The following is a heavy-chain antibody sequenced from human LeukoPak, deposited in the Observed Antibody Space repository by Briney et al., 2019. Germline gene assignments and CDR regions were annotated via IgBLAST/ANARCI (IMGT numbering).Heavy chain of an antibody. Sequence: PGGSLRLSCAASGFSFSHFGMHRVRQAPGKGLEWVAFIGSDGDKKYFADSLKGRLTISRDNSKNMLFLQVSSLRTEDTAVYYCAKDGYCSGGACYAWHFDSWGLGTLVTVSS. V-gene: IGHV3-30*02. J-gene: IGHJ4*02. CDR2: IGSDGDKK. CDR3: AKDGYCSGGACYAWHFDS. CDR1: GFSFSHFG. D-gene: IGHD2-15*01.